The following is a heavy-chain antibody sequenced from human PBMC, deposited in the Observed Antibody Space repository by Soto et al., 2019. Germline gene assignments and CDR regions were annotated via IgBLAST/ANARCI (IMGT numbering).Heavy chain of an antibody. V-gene: IGHV4-34*01. D-gene: IGHD3-22*01. CDR3: ARRSYRHYYDSSDTDY. CDR2: INHSGST. J-gene: IGHJ4*02. Sequence: PSETLSLTCAVYCGSFIGYYWSWIRQPPGKGLEWIGEINHSGSTNYNPSLKSRVTISVDTSKNQFSLKLSSVTAADTAVYYCARRSYRHYYDSSDTDYWGQGTLVTVSS. CDR1: CGSFIGYY.